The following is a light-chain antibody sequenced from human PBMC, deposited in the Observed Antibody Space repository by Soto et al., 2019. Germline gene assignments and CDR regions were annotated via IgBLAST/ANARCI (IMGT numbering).Light chain of an antibody. CDR3: NTRTSSGSSV. Sequence: QSVLTQPASVSGSPGQSITISCTGTSSDVGGYNYVSWYQEYPGKAPKLMIYEVSKRPSGVSNRFSGSKSGNTASLTISGLQADDEAEYYCNTRTSSGSSVFGGGTKLTVL. J-gene: IGLJ2*01. CDR1: SSDVGGYNY. V-gene: IGLV2-14*01. CDR2: EVS.